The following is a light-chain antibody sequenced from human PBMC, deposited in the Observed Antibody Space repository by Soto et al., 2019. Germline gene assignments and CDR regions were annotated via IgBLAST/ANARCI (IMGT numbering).Light chain of an antibody. CDR2: DAS. Sequence: EIVLTQSPATLSLSPGERATLSCRASQSVITYLAWYQQKPGQAPRLLIYDASNTATGIPARFSGSGSGTDFTLIISSLEPEDFAVYSCPQRNNWPQTFGQGTKLEIK. J-gene: IGKJ2*01. V-gene: IGKV3-11*01. CDR3: PQRNNWPQT. CDR1: QSVITY.